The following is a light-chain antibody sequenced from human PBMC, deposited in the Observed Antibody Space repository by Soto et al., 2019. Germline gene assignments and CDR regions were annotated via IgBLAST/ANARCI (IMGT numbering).Light chain of an antibody. CDR2: EVT. J-gene: IGLJ2*01. V-gene: IGLV2-23*02. CDR3: CSFAGGSTYVV. Sequence: QSALTQPASVSGSPGQSITISCIGTSSDVGNYELVSWYQQLPDKAPKLIIYEVTKRPSGVPNRFSGSKSGNTASLTISGLLAEDEADYHCCSFAGGSTYVVFGGGTKVTVL. CDR1: SSDVGNYEL.